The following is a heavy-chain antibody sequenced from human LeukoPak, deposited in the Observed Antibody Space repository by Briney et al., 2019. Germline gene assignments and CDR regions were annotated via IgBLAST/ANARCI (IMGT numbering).Heavy chain of an antibody. J-gene: IGHJ4*02. D-gene: IGHD5-12*01. V-gene: IGHV3-7*01. CDR2: IKQDGSEK. Sequence: GGSLRLSCAASGFTFSRYAMSWVRQAPGKGLEWVANIKQDGSEKYYVDSVKGRFTISRDNAKNSLYLQMNSLRAEDTAVYYCAREYSGYDITAFDYWGQGTLVTVSS. CDR3: AREYSGYDITAFDY. CDR1: GFTFSRYA.